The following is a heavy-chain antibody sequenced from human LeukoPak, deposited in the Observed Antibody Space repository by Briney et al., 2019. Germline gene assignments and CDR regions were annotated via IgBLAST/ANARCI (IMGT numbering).Heavy chain of an antibody. V-gene: IGHV3-30*18. CDR1: GFTFDNSG. CDR2: ISYDGTNS. J-gene: IGHJ4*02. CDR3: AKKYDNWIDY. Sequence: PGRSLRLSCAASGFTFDNSGMHWVRQAPGKGLEWMAVISYDGTNSYYADSVKGRFANSRDNSKNTVFLQMNSLRVEDTAVYYCAKKYDNWIDYWGQGTLVTVSS. D-gene: IGHD3/OR15-3a*01.